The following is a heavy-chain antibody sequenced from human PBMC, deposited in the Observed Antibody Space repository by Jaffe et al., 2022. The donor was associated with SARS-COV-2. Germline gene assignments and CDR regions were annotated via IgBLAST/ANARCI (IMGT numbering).Heavy chain of an antibody. V-gene: IGHV4-4*02. J-gene: IGHJ3*02. Sequence: QVQLQESGPGLVKPSGTLSLTCAVSGGSISSSNWWSWVRQPPGKGLEWIGEIYHSGSTNYNPSLKSRVTISVDKSKNQFSLKLSSVTAADTAVYYCARDLGYCSGGSCPADTDAFDIWGQGTMVTVSS. CDR2: IYHSGST. D-gene: IGHD2-15*01. CDR1: GGSISSSNW. CDR3: ARDLGYCSGGSCPADTDAFDI.